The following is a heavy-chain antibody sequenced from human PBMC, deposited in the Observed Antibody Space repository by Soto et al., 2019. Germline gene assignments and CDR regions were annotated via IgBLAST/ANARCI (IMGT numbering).Heavy chain of an antibody. CDR3: TRDPFETGDYPCFDY. D-gene: IGHD4-17*01. J-gene: IGHJ4*02. CDR2: IRSKANSYAT. CDR1: GFTFTGSA. Sequence: GGALSHSCAASGFTFTGSAMHWVRQASGKGLEWVGRIRSKANSYATAYAASVKGRFTISRDDSKNTAYLQMNSLKTEDTAVYYCTRDPFETGDYPCFDYWGQGTLVTVSS. V-gene: IGHV3-73*01.